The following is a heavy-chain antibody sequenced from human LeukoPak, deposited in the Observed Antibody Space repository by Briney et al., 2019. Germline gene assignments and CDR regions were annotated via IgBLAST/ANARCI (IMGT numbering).Heavy chain of an antibody. CDR3: ARDDSSLFRMNYYDSSGSNGTDAFDI. D-gene: IGHD3-22*01. J-gene: IGHJ3*02. CDR1: GFTFSNYW. Sequence: PGGSLRLSCAASGFTFSNYWMHWVRQAPGKGLVWVSRINSDGINTSYADSVKGRFTISRDNAKNSLYLQMNSLRAEDTAVYYCARDDSSLFRMNYYDSSGSNGTDAFDIWGQGTMVTVSS. V-gene: IGHV3-74*01. CDR2: INSDGINT.